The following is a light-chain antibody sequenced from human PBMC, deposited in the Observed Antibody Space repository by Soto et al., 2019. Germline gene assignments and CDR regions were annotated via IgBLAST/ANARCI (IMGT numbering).Light chain of an antibody. CDR1: QSVTSSY. CDR3: QQYGSSPVT. V-gene: IGKV3-20*01. J-gene: IGKJ4*01. CDR2: GAS. Sequence: EIVLTQSPGTRSLSPGERATLSCRVSQSVTSSYLALYQQKPCQARRLIIYGASNTATRIPDRVSGSGSRTDVTLTISRLDTEEVARYYCQQYGSSPVTFGGGTRWIT.